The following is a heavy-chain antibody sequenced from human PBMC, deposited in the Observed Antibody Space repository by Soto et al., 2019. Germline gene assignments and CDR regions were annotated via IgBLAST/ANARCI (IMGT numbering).Heavy chain of an antibody. CDR3: ARGRLFYCNSGYYYYFDY. Sequence: SETLSLTCTVSGGSISSGDYYWSWIRQPPGKGLEWIGYIYYSGSTYYNPSLKSRVTISVDTSKNQFSLKLSSVTAADTAVYYCARGRLFYCNSGYYYYFDYWGLGTLVTVSS. D-gene: IGHD3-22*01. CDR2: IYYSGST. J-gene: IGHJ4*02. CDR1: GGSISSGDYY. V-gene: IGHV4-30-4*01.